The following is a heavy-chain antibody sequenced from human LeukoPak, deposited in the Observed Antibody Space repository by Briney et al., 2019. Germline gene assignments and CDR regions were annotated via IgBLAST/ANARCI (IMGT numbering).Heavy chain of an antibody. D-gene: IGHD1-1*01. CDR1: GGSFTDYY. Sequence: PSETLSLTCAISGGSFTDYYWSWIRQPPAKGLEWIGDINDSGSTNSSPSLKSRVVISLDTSKSQLSLKLSPVTAADTATYFCARAGRGTSSRALDYWGQGTLVTVSS. J-gene: IGHJ4*02. V-gene: IGHV4-34*01. CDR3: ARAGRGTSSRALDY. CDR2: INDSGST.